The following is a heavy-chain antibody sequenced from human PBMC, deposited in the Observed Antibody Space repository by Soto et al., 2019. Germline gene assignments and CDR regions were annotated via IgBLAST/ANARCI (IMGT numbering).Heavy chain of an antibody. Sequence: GGSLRLSCAASQFSFSSYWMHWVRQVPGKGPAWVSRINHDGSKTEYADSVKGRFTISRDNTNNTLYLQMNSLRVEDTAMYYCVREPWGFSGTWYDYWGQGTLVTVSS. CDR2: INHDGSKT. J-gene: IGHJ4*02. D-gene: IGHD6-13*01. CDR1: QFSFSSYW. CDR3: VREPWGFSGTWYDY. V-gene: IGHV3-74*01.